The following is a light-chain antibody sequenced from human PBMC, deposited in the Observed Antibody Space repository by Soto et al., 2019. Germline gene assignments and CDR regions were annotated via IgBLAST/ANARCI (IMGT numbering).Light chain of an antibody. V-gene: IGLV1-44*01. CDR1: SSNIGSNT. CDR3: AAWDDSLNGPV. Sequence: QAVVTQPPSASGTPGQRVTISCSGSSSNIGSNTVNWYQQLPGTAPKLLIYSNHQRPPGVPDRFSASKSGTSASLAISGLQSEDEGDYDCAAWDDSLNGPVFGGGTKLTVL. J-gene: IGLJ2*01. CDR2: SNH.